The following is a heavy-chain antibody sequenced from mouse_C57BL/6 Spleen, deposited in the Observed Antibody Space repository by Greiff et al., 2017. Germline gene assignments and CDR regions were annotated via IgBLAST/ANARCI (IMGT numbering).Heavy chain of an antibody. V-gene: IGHV2-3*01. D-gene: IGHD1-1*01. Sequence: QVQLKESGPGLVAPSQSLSITCTVSGFSFTSYGVSWVRQPPGKGLEWLGEIWGDGSTNYHAALISRLSISKDNSKSQVFLKLNSLQTDDTATYYCAKVDIYCYDSSYVPFDVWGTGTTVTVSS. J-gene: IGHJ1*03. CDR1: GFSFTSYG. CDR2: IWGDGST. CDR3: AKVDIYCYDSSYVPFDV.